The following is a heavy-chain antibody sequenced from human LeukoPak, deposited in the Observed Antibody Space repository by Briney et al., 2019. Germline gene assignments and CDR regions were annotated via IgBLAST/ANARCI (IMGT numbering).Heavy chain of an antibody. V-gene: IGHV1-24*01. Sequence: ASVKVSCKVSGYTLTELSMHWVRQAPGKGLEWMGGFDPEDGETIYAQKFQGRVTMTEDTSTDTAYMALSSLRSEDTAVYYCASTITMVRGVSNAFDIWGQGTMVTVSS. CDR2: FDPEDGET. CDR1: GYTLTELS. J-gene: IGHJ3*02. D-gene: IGHD3-10*01. CDR3: ASTITMVRGVSNAFDI.